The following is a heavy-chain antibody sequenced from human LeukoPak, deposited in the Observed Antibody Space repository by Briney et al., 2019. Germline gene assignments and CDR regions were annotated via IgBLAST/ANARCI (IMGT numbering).Heavy chain of an antibody. J-gene: IGHJ4*02. V-gene: IGHV1-18*01. Sequence: GASVKVSCTASGYTFTTYGISWVRQAPGQGLEWVGWISGYSGNTDYAQKFQDRVTMTTDTSTSTAYMELRSLTSDDTAVYYCARDYRGSYYFYWGQGTLVTVSS. D-gene: IGHD1-26*01. CDR2: ISGYSGNT. CDR3: ARDYRGSYYFY. CDR1: GYTFTTYG.